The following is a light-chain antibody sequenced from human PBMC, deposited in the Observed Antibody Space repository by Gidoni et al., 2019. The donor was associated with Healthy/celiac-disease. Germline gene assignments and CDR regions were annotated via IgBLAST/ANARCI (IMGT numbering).Light chain of an antibody. V-gene: IGKV4-1*01. CDR1: QSILYSPNNKNY. J-gene: IGKJ5*01. CDR3: QQYYGTSIT. Sequence: DLVMTPSPDSQAVSLGARDTINCKSSQSILYSPNNKNYLAWYQQKPGQPPMLLIYWASTRESAVRDRFSGCGSGSAFTLTISRLQAVDVSVYYCQQYYGTSITFGPGTRLEIK. CDR2: WAS.